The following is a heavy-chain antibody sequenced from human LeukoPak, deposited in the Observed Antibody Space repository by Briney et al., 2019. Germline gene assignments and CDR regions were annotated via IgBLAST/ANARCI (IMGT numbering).Heavy chain of an antibody. J-gene: IGHJ5*02. V-gene: IGHV1-69*04. Sequence: SVKVSCKASGGTFSSYVISWVRQAPGQGLEWMGRIIPIFGIANYAQKFQGRVTITADKSTSTAYMEPSSLRSEDTAVYYCARDRCSSTSCYQNWFDPWGQGTLVTVSS. D-gene: IGHD2-2*01. CDR3: ARDRCSSTSCYQNWFDP. CDR2: IIPIFGIA. CDR1: GGTFSSYV.